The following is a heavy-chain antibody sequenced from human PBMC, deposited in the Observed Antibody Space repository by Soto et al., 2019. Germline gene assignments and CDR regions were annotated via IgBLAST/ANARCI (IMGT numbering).Heavy chain of an antibody. J-gene: IGHJ6*04. Sequence: GGSLRLSCTASGFTFGDYAMSWFRQAPGKGLEWVGFIRSKAYGGTTEYAASVKGRFTISRDDSKSIAYLQMNSLKTEDTAVYYCPRDASVSLLWFGELHSSYGMDVWGKGTTAPVSS. V-gene: IGHV3-49*03. D-gene: IGHD3-10*01. CDR2: IRSKAYGGTT. CDR3: PRDASVSLLWFGELHSSYGMDV. CDR1: GFTFGDYA.